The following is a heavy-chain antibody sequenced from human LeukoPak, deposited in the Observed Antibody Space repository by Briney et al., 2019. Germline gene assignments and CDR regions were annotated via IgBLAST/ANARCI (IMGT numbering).Heavy chain of an antibody. J-gene: IGHJ5*01. CDR1: GFTFSSYA. CDR3: ARPPRWPPPFDF. Sequence: GGSLRLSCAASGFTFSSYAMNWVRQAPGKGLEWVSAISGNGGTTYYADSVKGRFTISRDNSKNTLYVQMNSLRAEDTAVYYCARPPRWPPPFDFGGKGPLVTVPS. CDR2: ISGNGGTT. V-gene: IGHV3-23*01. D-gene: IGHD4-23*01.